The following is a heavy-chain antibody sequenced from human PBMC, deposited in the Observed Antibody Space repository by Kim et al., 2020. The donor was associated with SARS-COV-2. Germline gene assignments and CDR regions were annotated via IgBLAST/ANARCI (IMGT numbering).Heavy chain of an antibody. D-gene: IGHD3-10*01. V-gene: IGHV4-34*01. Sequence: YNPSLKSRVTISVDTSKNQFSLKLSSVTAADTAVYYCARDRGSGDWYFDLWGRGTLVTVSS. CDR3: ARDRGSGDWYFDL. J-gene: IGHJ2*01.